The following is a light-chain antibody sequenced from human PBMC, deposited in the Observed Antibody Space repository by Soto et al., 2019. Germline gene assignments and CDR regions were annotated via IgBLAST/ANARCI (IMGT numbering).Light chain of an antibody. V-gene: IGLV7-43*01. CDR1: TGAVTSGNY. J-gene: IGLJ3*02. CDR2: TTN. CDR3: LPYYGGAHLV. Sequence: QAVVTQEPSLTVSPGGTVTLTCASSTGAVTSGNYASWFQQFPGQPPRTLIYTTNNRHSWTPARFSGSLLGGRAALTLSGAQPEDEADYYCLPYYGGAHLVFGGGTKLTVL.